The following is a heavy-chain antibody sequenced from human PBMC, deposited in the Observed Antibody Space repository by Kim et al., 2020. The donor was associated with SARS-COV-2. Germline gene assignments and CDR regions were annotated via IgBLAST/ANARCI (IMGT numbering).Heavy chain of an antibody. CDR2: T. V-gene: IGHV4-34*01. CDR3: ARGIVGAAIDY. D-gene: IGHD1-26*01. J-gene: IGHJ4*02. Sequence: TNYNPSLKSRVTISVDTSKNQFSLKLSSVTAADTAVYYCARGIVGAAIDYWGQGTLVTVSS.